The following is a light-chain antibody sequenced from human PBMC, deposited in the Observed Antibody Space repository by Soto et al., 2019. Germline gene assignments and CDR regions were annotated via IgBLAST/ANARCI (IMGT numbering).Light chain of an antibody. Sequence: EIVMTQSPATLSVSPGERVTLSCRASQSVRNNLAWYQQKPGQAPRLLIYDASNRATGIPARFSGSGSGTDFTLTISSLEPEDFAIYYCQQRSNWPPVTFGGGTKVEIK. V-gene: IGKV3-11*01. CDR3: QQRSNWPPVT. CDR2: DAS. J-gene: IGKJ4*01. CDR1: QSVRNN.